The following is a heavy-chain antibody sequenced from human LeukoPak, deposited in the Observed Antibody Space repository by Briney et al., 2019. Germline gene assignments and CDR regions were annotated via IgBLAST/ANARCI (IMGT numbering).Heavy chain of an antibody. CDR3: ARSEINDYFKY. J-gene: IGHJ4*02. Sequence: SETLSLTCTVSGYSISSGYDWGWRRQAPGKGLEWLGSISQGGKTYNKPSLKSRVTLTVDTSKNQVSLKLTSVPAAATAVYYCARSEINDYFKYWGQGILVAVST. CDR2: ISQGGKT. V-gene: IGHV4-38-2*02. CDR1: GYSISSGYD. D-gene: IGHD3-16*01.